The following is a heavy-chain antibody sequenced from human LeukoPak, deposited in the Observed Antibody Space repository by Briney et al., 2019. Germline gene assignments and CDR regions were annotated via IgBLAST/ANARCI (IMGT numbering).Heavy chain of an antibody. CDR3: ARVLARGVLYT. V-gene: IGHV1-69*06. D-gene: IGHD3-10*01. J-gene: IGHJ5*02. Sequence: SVEVSCKASGGSLISYSISWVRQAPGQGLEWMGGITPIFGSTDYAQKFQGRVTMTADKSTNTAYMELSSLRSEDTAVYYCARVLARGVLYTWGQGALVTVSS. CDR2: ITPIFGST. CDR1: GGSLISYS.